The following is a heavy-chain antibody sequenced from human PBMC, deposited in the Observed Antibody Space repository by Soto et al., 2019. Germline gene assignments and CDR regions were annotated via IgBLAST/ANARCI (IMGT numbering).Heavy chain of an antibody. CDR3: ALRNPWHYEKWTFDL. J-gene: IGHJ2*01. CDR2: IIPIFGTA. CDR1: GGTFTNYA. D-gene: IGHD1-7*01. Sequence: QVQLVQSGAEVKKPGSSVKVSCKASGGTFTNYAIGWVRQAPGQGLEWMGGIIPIFGTADYAQNFQGRVTITADRSTSRVFMQLSSLRSEDRAVYYCALRNPWHYEKWTFDLRGRGTLVNVSS. V-gene: IGHV1-69*06.